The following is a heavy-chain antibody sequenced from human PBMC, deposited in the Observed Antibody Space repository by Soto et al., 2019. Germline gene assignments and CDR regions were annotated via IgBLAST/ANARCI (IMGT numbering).Heavy chain of an antibody. D-gene: IGHD2-21*02. Sequence: QVQLVQSGAEVKKPGSSVKVSCKASGGTFSSYAISWVRQAPGQGLEWMGGIIPIFGTANYAQKFQGRVTITADESTSTAYMEMSSRRSEDTAVYYCARAEYCGGDCYSGFDPWGQGTLVTVSS. CDR2: IIPIFGTA. CDR3: ARAEYCGGDCYSGFDP. V-gene: IGHV1-69*01. CDR1: GGTFSSYA. J-gene: IGHJ5*02.